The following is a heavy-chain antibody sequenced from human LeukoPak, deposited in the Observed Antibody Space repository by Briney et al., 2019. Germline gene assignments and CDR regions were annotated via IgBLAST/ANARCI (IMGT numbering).Heavy chain of an antibody. J-gene: IGHJ3*02. V-gene: IGHV3-48*04. CDR3: ARDQGVLLWFGESIGAFDI. CDR1: GFTFSSYS. D-gene: IGHD3-10*01. Sequence: GGSLRLSCAASGFTFSSYSMNWVRQAPGKGLEWVSYISSSSSTIYYADSVKGRFTISRDNAKNSLYLQMNSLRAEDTAVYYCARDQGVLLWFGESIGAFDIWGQGTMVTVSS. CDR2: ISSSSSTI.